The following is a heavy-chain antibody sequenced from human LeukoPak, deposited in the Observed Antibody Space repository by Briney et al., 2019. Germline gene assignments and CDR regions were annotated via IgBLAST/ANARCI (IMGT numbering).Heavy chain of an antibody. V-gene: IGHV4-4*07. D-gene: IGHD3-10*01. CDR2: MSSSGNN. CDR3: ARERRYSYGSGTYDY. CDR1: GDSISYFY. Sequence: SETLSLTCSVSGDSISYFYWSWIRQAAGKGLEWIGRMSSSGNNDYNASLKSRVTMSVDTSKNQFSLRLSSVTAADTAVYYCARERRYSYGSGTYDYWGQGTLVTVSS. J-gene: IGHJ4*02.